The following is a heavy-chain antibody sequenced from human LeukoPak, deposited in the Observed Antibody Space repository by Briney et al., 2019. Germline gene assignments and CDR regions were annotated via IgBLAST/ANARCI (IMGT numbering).Heavy chain of an antibody. D-gene: IGHD3-10*01. CDR3: ARVVTMVRGARFDY. Sequence: PSETLSLTCAVYGGPFSGYYWSWIRQPPGKGLEWIGEINHSGSTNYNPSLKSRVTISVDTSKNQFSLKLSSVTAADTAVYYCARVVTMVRGARFDYWGQGTLVTVSS. CDR2: INHSGST. V-gene: IGHV4-34*01. CDR1: GGPFSGYY. J-gene: IGHJ4*02.